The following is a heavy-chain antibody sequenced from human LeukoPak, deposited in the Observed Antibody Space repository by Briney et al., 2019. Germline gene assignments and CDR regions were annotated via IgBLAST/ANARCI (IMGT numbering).Heavy chain of an antibody. D-gene: IGHD5-24*01. CDR3: AKELSEMATISPFDY. CDR1: GFTFSGYA. V-gene: IGHV3-23*01. CDR2: MSGSGGST. J-gene: IGHJ4*02. Sequence: PGGSLRLSCVASGFTFSGYAMSWVRKAPGKGLEWVSAMSGSGGSTYYAGSVKGRFAISRDNSKNTLYLQMNSLRAEDTAIYYCAKELSEMATISPFDYWGQGTLVTVSS.